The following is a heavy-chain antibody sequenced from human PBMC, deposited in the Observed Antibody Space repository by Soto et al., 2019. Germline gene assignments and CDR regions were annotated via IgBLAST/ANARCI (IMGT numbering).Heavy chain of an antibody. D-gene: IGHD2-15*01. CDR1: GYTFTSYA. CDR3: ARAFLYGYCSGGSCYSGVMSLDY. Sequence: ASVKVSCKASGYTFTSYAMHWVRQAPGQRLEWMGWINAGNGNTKYSQKFQGRVTITRDTSASTAYMELSSLRSEDTAVYYCARAFLYGYCSGGSCYSGVMSLDYWGPGNLVTVAS. J-gene: IGHJ4*02. CDR2: INAGNGNT. V-gene: IGHV1-3*01.